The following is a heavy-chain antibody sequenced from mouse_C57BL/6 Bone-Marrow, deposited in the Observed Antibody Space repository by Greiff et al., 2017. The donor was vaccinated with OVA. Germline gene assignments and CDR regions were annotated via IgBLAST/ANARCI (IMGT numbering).Heavy chain of an antibody. D-gene: IGHD4-1*01. J-gene: IGHJ3*01. CDR3: ARSPGGPPFAY. CDR1: GYTFTSYW. V-gene: IGHV1-69*01. Sequence: VQLQQPGAELVMPGASVKLSCKASGYTFTSYWMHWVKQRPGQGLEWIGEIDPSDSYTNYNQKFKGKSTLTVDKSSSTAYMQLSSLTSEDSAVYYCARSPGGPPFAYWGQGTLVTVSA. CDR2: IDPSDSYT.